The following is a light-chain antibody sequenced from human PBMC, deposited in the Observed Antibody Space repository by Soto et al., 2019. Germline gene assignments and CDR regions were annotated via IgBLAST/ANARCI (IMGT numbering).Light chain of an antibody. CDR1: QSISSW. CDR3: QHYNDYSWT. V-gene: IGKV1-5*03. Sequence: DIHMTQSPSTLSASVGDRVTITCRASQSISSWLAWYQQKPGKAPNLLIYKTSSLESGVPSRFSGSGSGTEFTLTISSLQPDDFATYYGQHYNDYSWTFGQGTMVEIK. J-gene: IGKJ1*01. CDR2: KTS.